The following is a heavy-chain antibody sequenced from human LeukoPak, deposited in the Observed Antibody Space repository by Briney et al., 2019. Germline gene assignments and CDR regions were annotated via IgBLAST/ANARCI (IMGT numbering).Heavy chain of an antibody. CDR1: GYTFTSYY. CDR3: ARAGPRYYYDSSGRRAAFDI. D-gene: IGHD3-22*01. Sequence: ASVKVSCKASGYTFTSYYMHWVRQAPGQGLEWMGIINPSGGSTSYAQKFQGRVTMTRDMSTSTVYMELSSLRSEDTAVYYCARAGPRYYYDSSGRRAAFDIWGQGTMVTVSS. CDR2: INPSGGST. V-gene: IGHV1-46*01. J-gene: IGHJ3*02.